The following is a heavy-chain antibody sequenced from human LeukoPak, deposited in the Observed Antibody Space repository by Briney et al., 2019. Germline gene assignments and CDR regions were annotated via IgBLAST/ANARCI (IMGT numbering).Heavy chain of an antibody. CDR2: ISAYNGNT. V-gene: IGHV1-18*01. J-gene: IGHJ5*02. CDR3: ARDPAYSYDSSGPSRWFDP. D-gene: IGHD3-22*01. Sequence: ASVKVSCKASGYTFTSYGISWVRQAPGQGLEWMGWISAYNGNTNYAQKLQGRVTMTTDTSTSTAYMELRSLRSDDTAVYYCARDPAYSYDSSGPSRWFDPWGREPWSPSPQ. CDR1: GYTFTSYG.